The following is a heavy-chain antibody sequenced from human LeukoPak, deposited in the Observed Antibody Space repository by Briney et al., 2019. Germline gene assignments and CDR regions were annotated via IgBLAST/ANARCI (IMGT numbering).Heavy chain of an antibody. J-gene: IGHJ4*02. CDR1: GFTFSTYG. D-gene: IGHD3-22*01. Sequence: GGSLRLSCAASGFTFSTYGMIWVRQAPGKGLQWVSSIGRSGSDTYYVDSLKGRFSISRDDAKNSLYLQMGRLRAGDTAVYYCVREANYYDSTGYPTKVHDFWGQGTLVTVSS. CDR2: IGRSGSDT. CDR3: VREANYYDSTGYPTKVHDF. V-gene: IGHV3-21*01.